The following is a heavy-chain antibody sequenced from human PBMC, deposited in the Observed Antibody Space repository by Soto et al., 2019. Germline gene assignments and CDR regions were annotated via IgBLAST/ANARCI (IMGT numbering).Heavy chain of an antibody. J-gene: IGHJ5*02. CDR2: ISSNGGST. Sequence: PGGSLRLSCSASGFTFSSYAMHWVRQAPGKGLEYVSAISSNGGSTYYADSVKGRFTISRDNSKNTLYLQMSSLRAEDTAVYYCVKDPRGSSLSFLYWFDPWGQGTLVTVS. V-gene: IGHV3-64D*06. CDR3: VKDPRGSSLSFLYWFDP. D-gene: IGHD6-13*01. CDR1: GFTFSSYA.